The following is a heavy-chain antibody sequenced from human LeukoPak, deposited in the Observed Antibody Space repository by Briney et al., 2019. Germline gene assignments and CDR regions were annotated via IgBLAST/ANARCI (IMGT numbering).Heavy chain of an antibody. V-gene: IGHV4-34*01. CDR1: GGSFSGYY. J-gene: IGHJ4*02. CDR2: INHSGST. D-gene: IGHD5-18*01. Sequence: SETLSLTCAVYGGSFSGYYWSWLRQPPGKGLEWIGEINHSGSTNYNPSLKSRVTISVDTSKNQFSLKLSSVTAADTAVYYCARGHRYSYGRPPFDYWGQGTLVTVSS. CDR3: ARGHRYSYGRPPFDY.